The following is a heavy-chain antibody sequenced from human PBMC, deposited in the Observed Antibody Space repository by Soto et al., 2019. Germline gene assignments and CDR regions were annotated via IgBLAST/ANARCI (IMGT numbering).Heavy chain of an antibody. V-gene: IGHV1-8*01. CDR3: ARGFSSSWYYYYYGMDV. D-gene: IGHD6-13*01. CDR2: MNPNSGNT. CDR1: GYTFTSYD. Sequence: QVQLVQSGAEVKKPGASVKVSCKASGYTFTSYDINWVRQATGQGLEWMGWMNPNSGNTGYAQKFQGRVIMTRNTSISTASMELSRLRSEDTGVYYCARGFSSSWYYYYYGMDVWGQGTTVTVSS. J-gene: IGHJ6*02.